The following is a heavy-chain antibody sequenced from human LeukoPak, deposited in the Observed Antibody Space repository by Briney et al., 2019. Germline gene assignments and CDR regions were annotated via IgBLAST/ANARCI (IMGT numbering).Heavy chain of an antibody. Sequence: GESLKISCKGSGYSFTSYWIGWVRQMPGKGLEWMGIIYPGDSDTRYSPSFQGQVTISADKSISTAYLQWSSLKASDTAMYYCASGPPYSSSRWNFDYWGQGTLVTVSS. CDR1: GYSFTSYW. D-gene: IGHD6-13*01. CDR2: IYPGDSDT. V-gene: IGHV5-51*01. CDR3: ASGPPYSSSRWNFDY. J-gene: IGHJ4*02.